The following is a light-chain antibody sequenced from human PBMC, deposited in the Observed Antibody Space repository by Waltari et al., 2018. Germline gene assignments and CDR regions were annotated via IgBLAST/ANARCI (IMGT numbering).Light chain of an antibody. V-gene: IGKV1-NL1*01. CDR3: QQYYDGPRT. CDR1: QDISNS. CDR2: GAS. J-gene: IGKJ1*01. Sequence: DIQMTQSPSSLSASFGDRVTITCRASQDISNSLAWYQQKLGRAPKLLLHGASRLESGVPSRFSGRGSGTDYALTISSLQPEDFATHYCQQYYDGPRTFGQGTKVELK.